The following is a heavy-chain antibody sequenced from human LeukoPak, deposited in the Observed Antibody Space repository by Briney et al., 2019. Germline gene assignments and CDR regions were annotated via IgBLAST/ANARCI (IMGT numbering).Heavy chain of an antibody. CDR1: GFTFSDYY. J-gene: IGHJ4*02. V-gene: IGHV3-11*01. CDR2: ISSSGSTI. Sequence: GGSLRLSCAASGFTFSDYYVSWIRQAPGKGLEWVSYISSSGSTIYYADSVKGRFTISRDNAKNSLYLQMNSLRAEDTAVYYCASLRYSSSDFDYWGQGTLVTVSS. D-gene: IGHD6-13*01. CDR3: ASLRYSSSDFDY.